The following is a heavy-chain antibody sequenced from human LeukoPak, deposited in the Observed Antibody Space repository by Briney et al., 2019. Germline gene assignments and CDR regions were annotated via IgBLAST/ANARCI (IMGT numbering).Heavy chain of an antibody. J-gene: IGHJ4*02. D-gene: IGHD6-19*01. Sequence: GGSLRLSCAASRFTFSSYVMTWVRQAPGKGLEWVSAITGTGDTTYYTPSVRGRFTISRDNSKSTLYLQMYSLRADDTAVYYCAKEGYASGWLDSWGQGTLVTVSS. V-gene: IGHV3-23*01. CDR1: RFTFSSYV. CDR2: ITGTGDTT. CDR3: AKEGYASGWLDS.